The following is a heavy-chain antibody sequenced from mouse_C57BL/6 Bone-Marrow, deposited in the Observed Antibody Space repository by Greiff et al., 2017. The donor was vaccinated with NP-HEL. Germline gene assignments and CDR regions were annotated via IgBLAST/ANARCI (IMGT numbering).Heavy chain of an antibody. CDR3: ARGTTVWYFDV. J-gene: IGHJ1*03. CDR1: GFNIKDYY. Sequence: VQLQQSGAELVKPGASVKLSCTASGFNIKDYYMHWVKQRTEQGLEWIGRIDPEDGETKYAQKFQGKATITADTSSNTAYLQLSSLTSEDTAVYYCARGTTVWYFDVWGTGTTVTVSS. CDR2: IDPEDGET. V-gene: IGHV14-2*01. D-gene: IGHD1-1*01.